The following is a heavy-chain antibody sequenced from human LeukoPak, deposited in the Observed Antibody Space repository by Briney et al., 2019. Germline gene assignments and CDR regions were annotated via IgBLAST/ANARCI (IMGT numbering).Heavy chain of an antibody. CDR1: GFTFRNYG. Sequence: PGGSLRLSCAASGFTFRNYGMHWVRLAPGKGLEWLAVITNDGSRQYYADSVKGRFTVSRDNSKSLLFLQMESLRHDDTGIYYCAKGRRTGFVDYWGQGALVTASS. V-gene: IGHV3-30*18. CDR2: ITNDGSRQ. J-gene: IGHJ4*02. CDR3: AKGRRTGFVDY. D-gene: IGHD1-1*01.